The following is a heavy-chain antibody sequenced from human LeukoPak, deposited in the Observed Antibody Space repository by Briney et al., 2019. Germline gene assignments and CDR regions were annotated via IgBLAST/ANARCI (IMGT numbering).Heavy chain of an antibody. CDR1: GGSFSVYY. Sequence: SETLSLTCAVYGGSFSVYYWSWIRQPPGKGLEWIGETNHSGSTNYNPSLKSRVTISVDTSKNQFSLKLSSVTAADTAVYYCARALVDTAMGGTGVDPWGQGTLVTVSS. CDR2: TNHSGST. D-gene: IGHD5-18*01. CDR3: ARALVDTAMGGTGVDP. J-gene: IGHJ5*02. V-gene: IGHV4-34*01.